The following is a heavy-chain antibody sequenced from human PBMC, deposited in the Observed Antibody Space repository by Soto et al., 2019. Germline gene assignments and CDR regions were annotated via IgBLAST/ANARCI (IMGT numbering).Heavy chain of an antibody. J-gene: IGHJ4*02. Sequence: GGSLRLSCAASGFTFSSYAMHWVRQAPGKGLEWVAVISYDGSNKYYADSVKGRFTISRDNSKDTLYLQMNSLRAEDTAVYYCATYSSGYTVTFDSWGQGTLVTVSS. CDR2: ISYDGSNK. CDR3: ATYSSGYTVTFDS. CDR1: GFTFSSYA. V-gene: IGHV3-30-3*01. D-gene: IGHD3-22*01.